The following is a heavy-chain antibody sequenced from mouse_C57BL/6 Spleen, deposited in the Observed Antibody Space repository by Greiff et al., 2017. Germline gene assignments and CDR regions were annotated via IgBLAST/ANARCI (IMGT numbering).Heavy chain of an antibody. D-gene: IGHD2-1*01. J-gene: IGHJ3*01. V-gene: IGHV8-12*01. CDR3: ARPIYYGNSAWFAY. Sequence: QVQLKESGPGILQSSQTLSLTCSFSGFSLSTSGMGVSWIRQPSGKGLEWLAHIYWDDDKRYNPSLKSRLTISKDTSRNQVFLKITSVDTADTATYYCARPIYYGNSAWFAYWGQGTLVTVSA. CDR2: IYWDDDK. CDR1: GFSLSTSGMG.